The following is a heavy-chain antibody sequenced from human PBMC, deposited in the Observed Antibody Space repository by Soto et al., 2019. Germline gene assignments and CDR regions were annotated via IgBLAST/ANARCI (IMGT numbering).Heavy chain of an antibody. D-gene: IGHD3-10*01. CDR2: IYSGGST. J-gene: IGHJ4*02. Sequence: EVQLVESGGGLVQPGGSLRLSCAASGFTVSSNYMSWVRQAPGKGLEWVSVIYSGGSTYYADSVKGRFTISRHNSKNTLYLQMNSLRAEDTAVYYCARGATRGQYGSGSYPFDYWGQGTLVTVSS. CDR3: ARGATRGQYGSGSYPFDY. V-gene: IGHV3-53*04. CDR1: GFTVSSNY.